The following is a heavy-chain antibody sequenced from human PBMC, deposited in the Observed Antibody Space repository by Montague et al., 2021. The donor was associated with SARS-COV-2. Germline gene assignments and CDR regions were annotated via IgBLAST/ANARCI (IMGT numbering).Heavy chain of an antibody. Sequence: SETLSLTCPVYGGSFSGYYWSWIRQPPGKGLEWVGEINHSGSTNYNPSLKSRVTISVDTSKDQFSLKLSSVTAADTAVYYCARGRRILLWFGELLSGGDYYGMDVWGQGTTVTVSS. J-gene: IGHJ6*02. CDR3: ARGRRILLWFGELLSGGDYYGMDV. CDR2: INHSGST. CDR1: GGSFSGYY. D-gene: IGHD3-10*01. V-gene: IGHV4-34*01.